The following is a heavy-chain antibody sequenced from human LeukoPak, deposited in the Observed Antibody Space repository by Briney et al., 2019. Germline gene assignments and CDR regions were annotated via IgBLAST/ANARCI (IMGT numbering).Heavy chain of an antibody. Sequence: SVKVSCKASGGTFSSYAISWVRQAPGQGLEWMGGIIPIFGTANYARKFQGRVTITADESTSTAYMELSSLRSEDTAVYYCVTGDIVVVPAAMATGAFDYWGQGTLVTVSS. CDR2: IIPIFGTA. CDR1: GGTFSSYA. D-gene: IGHD2-2*01. J-gene: IGHJ4*02. CDR3: VTGDIVVVPAAMATGAFDY. V-gene: IGHV1-69*13.